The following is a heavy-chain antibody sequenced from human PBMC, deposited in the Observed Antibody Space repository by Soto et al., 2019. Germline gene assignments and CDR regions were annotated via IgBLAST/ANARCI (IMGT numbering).Heavy chain of an antibody. Sequence: SETLSLTCTVSGGSISSYYWSWIRQPPGKGLEWIGYIYYSGSTYYNPSLKSRVTISVDTSKNQFSLKLSSVTAADTAVYYCARVGITGTTGYYYGMDVWGQGTTVTVSS. V-gene: IGHV4-59*12. CDR3: ARVGITGTTGYYYGMDV. CDR1: GGSISSYY. J-gene: IGHJ6*02. D-gene: IGHD1-20*01. CDR2: IYYSGST.